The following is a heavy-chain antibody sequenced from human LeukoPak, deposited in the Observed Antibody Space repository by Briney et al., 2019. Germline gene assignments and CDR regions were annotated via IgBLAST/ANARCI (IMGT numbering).Heavy chain of an antibody. V-gene: IGHV3-48*01. J-gene: IGHJ3*01. Sequence: GGSLRLSCAASGLTFSSYSMNWVRQAPVKGLEWVSYISSSSSTIYYADSVKGRFTISRDNAKNSLYLQMNSLRAEDTAVYYCARVSGHYDSSVGTDAFDVWGQGTMVTVSS. D-gene: IGHD3-22*01. CDR3: ARVSGHYDSSVGTDAFDV. CDR2: ISSSSSTI. CDR1: GLTFSSYS.